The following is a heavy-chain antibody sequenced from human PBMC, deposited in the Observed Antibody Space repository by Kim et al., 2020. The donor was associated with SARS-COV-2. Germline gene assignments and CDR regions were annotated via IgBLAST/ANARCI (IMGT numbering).Heavy chain of an antibody. J-gene: IGHJ3*02. CDR2: IYYSGST. Sequence: SETLSLTCTVSGGSISSYYWSWIRQPPGKGLEWIGYIYYSGSTNYNPSLKSRVTISVDTSKNQFSLKLSSVTAADTAVYYCARVALPPGGSYSGYAFDIWGQGTMVTVSS. V-gene: IGHV4-59*13. D-gene: IGHD1-26*01. CDR1: GGSISSYY. CDR3: ARVALPPGGSYSGYAFDI.